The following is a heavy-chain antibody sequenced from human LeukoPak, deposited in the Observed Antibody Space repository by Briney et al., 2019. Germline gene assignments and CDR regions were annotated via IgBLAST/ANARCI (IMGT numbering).Heavy chain of an antibody. V-gene: IGHV3-7*01. CDR1: GFTFSNYA. CDR2: IKQDGSEK. Sequence: GGSLRLSCAASGFTFSNYAMSWVRQAPGKGLEWVANIKQDGSEKYYVDSVKGRFTISRDNAKNSLYLQMNSLRAEDTAVYYCARESTGFDPWGQGTLVTVSS. CDR3: ARESTGFDP. J-gene: IGHJ5*02. D-gene: IGHD1-26*01.